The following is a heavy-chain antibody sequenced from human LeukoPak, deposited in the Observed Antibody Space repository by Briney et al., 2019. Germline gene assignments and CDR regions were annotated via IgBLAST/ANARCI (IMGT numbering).Heavy chain of an antibody. CDR3: ARIRIVGATYYFDY. J-gene: IGHJ4*02. V-gene: IGHV3-11*03. D-gene: IGHD1-26*01. CDR2: ITGTTTYT. CDR1: GLTFSDYY. Sequence: PGGSLRLSCAASGLTFSDYYMSWIRQAPGKGLEWVSFITGTTTYTYYADSVKGRFTISRDNAKKSLYLQMISLRAEDTAVYYCARIRIVGATYYFDYWGQGTLATVSS.